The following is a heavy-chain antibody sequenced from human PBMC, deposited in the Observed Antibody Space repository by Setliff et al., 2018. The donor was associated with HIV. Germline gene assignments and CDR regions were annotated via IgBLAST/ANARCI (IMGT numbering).Heavy chain of an antibody. Sequence: GGSLRLSCAASGFTFSNYEMNWVRQAPGKGLETVSVIRGSGTFTSYADSVKGRFTISRDNSKNTLHLQMNSLRVEDTAVYYCAKLLEYDYGMDVWGRGTTVTVSS. CDR3: AKLLEYDYGMDV. V-gene: IGHV3-23*01. CDR2: IRGSGTFT. CDR1: GFTFSNYE. J-gene: IGHJ6*02. D-gene: IGHD1-1*01.